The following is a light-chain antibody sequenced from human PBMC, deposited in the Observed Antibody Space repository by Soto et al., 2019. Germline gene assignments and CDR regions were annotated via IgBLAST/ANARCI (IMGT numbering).Light chain of an antibody. J-gene: IGLJ2*01. CDR2: DVS. CDR1: SSDVGGYNY. CDR3: SSYTSSITHVV. V-gene: IGLV2-14*01. Sequence: QSVLTQPASVSGSPGQSITISCTGTSSDVGGYNYVSWYQQHPGKAPKLMIYDVSNRPSGVSDRFSGSKSGNTASLTISGLQAEDEADYYCSSYTSSITHVVFGGGTKRTVL.